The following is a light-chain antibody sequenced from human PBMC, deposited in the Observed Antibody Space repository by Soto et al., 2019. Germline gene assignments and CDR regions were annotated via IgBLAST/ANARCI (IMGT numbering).Light chain of an antibody. J-gene: IGKJ1*01. CDR3: QRYNSYSEA. CDR2: GAS. V-gene: IGKV3-15*01. Sequence: EIVLTQSPGTLSLSPGERATLSCRASQSLSSNLAWYHQKPGQAPRRLINGASTSATGIPARFSGSGSGTEFTLTISSVQSEDFATYNCQRYNSYSEACGQGTKV. CDR1: QSLSSN.